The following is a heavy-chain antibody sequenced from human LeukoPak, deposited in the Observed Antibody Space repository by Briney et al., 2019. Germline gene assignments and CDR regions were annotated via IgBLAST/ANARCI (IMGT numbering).Heavy chain of an antibody. D-gene: IGHD6-13*01. J-gene: IGHJ6*03. CDR2: SYASGST. CDR3: ARDRAVWGSSWGGYYRYRTDV. V-gene: IGHV4-61*02. CDR1: GGSINRGSYY. Sequence: TLCLTCTVSGGSINRGSYYWSWIPQAAGKGLEWIGRSYASGSTNDDSSRRSRVITCVDKSRKLFSLELASRTAAAAARYSCARDRAVWGSSWGGYYRYRTDVWGKGTAVAIS.